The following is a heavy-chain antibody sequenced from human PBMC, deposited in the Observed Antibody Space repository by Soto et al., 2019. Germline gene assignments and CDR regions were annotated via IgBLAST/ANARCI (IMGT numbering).Heavy chain of an antibody. D-gene: IGHD4-4*01. J-gene: IGHJ6*02. CDR2: IIPIFGTA. CDR1: GGTFSSYA. V-gene: IGHV1-69*06. Sequence: ASVKVSCKASGGTFSSYAISWVRQAPGQGLEWMGGIIPIFGTANYARKFQGRVTITADKSTSTAYMELSSLRSEDTAVYYCARDLFYSNYQGEAYYYYGMDVWGQGTTVTVSS. CDR3: ARDLFYSNYQGEAYYYYGMDV.